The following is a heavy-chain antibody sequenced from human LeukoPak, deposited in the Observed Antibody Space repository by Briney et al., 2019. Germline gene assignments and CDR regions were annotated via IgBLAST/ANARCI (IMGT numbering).Heavy chain of an antibody. CDR3: ARGIRGSSWYYLSDP. J-gene: IGHJ5*02. CDR2: ISSSGSTI. V-gene: IGHV3-11*01. Sequence: GGSLRLSCAASGFTFSDYYMSWIRQAPGKGLEWVSYISSSGSTIYYADSVKGRFTISRDNVKNSLYPQMNSLRAEDTAVYYCARGIRGSSWYYLSDPWGQGTLVTVSS. CDR1: GFTFSDYY. D-gene: IGHD6-13*01.